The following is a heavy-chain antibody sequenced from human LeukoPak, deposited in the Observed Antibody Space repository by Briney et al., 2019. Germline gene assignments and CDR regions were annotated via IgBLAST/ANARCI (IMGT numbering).Heavy chain of an antibody. CDR1: GGSFTDYF. CDR3: ARGRIAKIVVVHSFSYGMDV. J-gene: IGHJ6*02. V-gene: IGHV4-34*01. D-gene: IGHD3-22*01. CDR2: INDYTGDS. Sequence: SETLSLTCTVFGGSFTDYFWTWIRHSPGKGLEWIGEINDYTGDSKYNPSLNSRVSISLEKSKNQLSLELRSVTAADTAVYYCARGRIAKIVVVHSFSYGMDVWGQGATVTVSS.